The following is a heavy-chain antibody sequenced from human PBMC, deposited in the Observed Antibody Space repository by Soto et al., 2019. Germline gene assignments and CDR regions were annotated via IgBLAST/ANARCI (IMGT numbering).Heavy chain of an antibody. Sequence: EVQLLESGGGLVQPGGSLRLSCAASGFTFSRYAMSWVRQAPGKGLEWVSAISGTGDSPYYADSVKGRFTISRDNSKNTLYLQMSSLRAEDTAVYYCAHCIAPRPFYCYGMDVWGQGTTVTVSS. J-gene: IGHJ6*02. CDR1: GFTFSRYA. V-gene: IGHV3-23*01. CDR3: AHCIAPRPFYCYGMDV. D-gene: IGHD6-6*01. CDR2: ISGTGDSP.